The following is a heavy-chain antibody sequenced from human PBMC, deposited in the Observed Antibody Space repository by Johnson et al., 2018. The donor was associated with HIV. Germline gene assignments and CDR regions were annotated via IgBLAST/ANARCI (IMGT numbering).Heavy chain of an antibody. D-gene: IGHD4-11*01. CDR3: ARDSRYNNYGGGSVGAFDI. J-gene: IGHJ3*02. Sequence: QVQLVESGGGVVQPGRSLRLSCVVSGFTFSRNSMHWVRQAPGKGLDWVAVISDDGNNKYYADSVKGRFTISRDNSKNTLYLQINSLRAEDTAVYYCARDSRYNNYGGGSVGAFDIWGQGTMVTVSS. CDR1: GFTFSRNS. CDR2: ISDDGNNK. V-gene: IGHV3-30-3*01.